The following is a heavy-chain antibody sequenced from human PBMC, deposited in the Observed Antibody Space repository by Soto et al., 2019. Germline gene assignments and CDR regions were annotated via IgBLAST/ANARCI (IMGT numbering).Heavy chain of an antibody. CDR3: ARHYSSGSRNWFDP. V-gene: IGHV4-39*01. Sequence: SETLSLTCTVSGGSINSSSYFWGWVRQPPGKGLEWIGSIYYSGSTYYNPSLRSRVTISVDTSKNQFSLKLSSVTAADTAVFYCARHYSSGSRNWFDPWGQGTLVTVSS. D-gene: IGHD6-19*01. CDR1: GGSINSSSYF. CDR2: IYYSGST. J-gene: IGHJ5*02.